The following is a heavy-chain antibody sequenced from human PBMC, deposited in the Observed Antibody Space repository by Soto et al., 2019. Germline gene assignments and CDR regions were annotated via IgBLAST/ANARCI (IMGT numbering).Heavy chain of an antibody. D-gene: IGHD3-10*01. CDR1: GFTFSSYW. V-gene: IGHV3-7*03. Sequence: GGSLRLSCAASGFTFSSYWMSWVRQAPGKGPAWVADIKQDGTEKYYVDSVKGRFTISRDNSKNTLYLQMNSLRAEDTAVYYCAKVRGYYGSGSRIDYWGQGTLVTVSS. CDR2: IKQDGTEK. CDR3: AKVRGYYGSGSRIDY. J-gene: IGHJ4*02.